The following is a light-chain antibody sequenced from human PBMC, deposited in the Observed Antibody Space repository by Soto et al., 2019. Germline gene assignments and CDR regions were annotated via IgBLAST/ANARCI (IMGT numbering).Light chain of an antibody. CDR2: GNI. CDR1: SSNIGADYD. CDR3: SSYTSSSTWV. J-gene: IGLJ3*02. Sequence: QSVLTQPPSVSGAPGQRVTISCTESSSNIGADYDVQWYQQLPGTAPKLLIYGNIYRPSGVPDRFSGSKSGTSASLAITGLQAEDEGDYYCSSYTSSSTWVFGGGTKLTVL. V-gene: IGLV1-40*01.